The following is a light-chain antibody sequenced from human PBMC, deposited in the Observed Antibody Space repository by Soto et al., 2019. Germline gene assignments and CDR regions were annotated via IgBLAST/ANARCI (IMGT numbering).Light chain of an antibody. J-gene: IGKJ3*01. CDR1: QRISTS. V-gene: IGKV3-15*01. CDR2: GAS. Sequence: EVVMTQSPATLSVSPWESATLSCRASQRISTSLAWYQQRPGQAPRLLIYGASTRATGVPARFSGSGSGTEFTLTISGLQSEDFAVYYCQQYSKWPPFTFGPGTKVDIK. CDR3: QQYSKWPPFT.